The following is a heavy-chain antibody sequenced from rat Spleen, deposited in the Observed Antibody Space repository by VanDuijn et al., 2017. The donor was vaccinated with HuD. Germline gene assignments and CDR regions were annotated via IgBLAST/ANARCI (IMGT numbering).Heavy chain of an antibody. D-gene: IGHD1-6*01. V-gene: IGHV5S14*01. CDR2: ISTGGTNT. CDR1: GFTFSNYG. CDR3: ARGGYTTDYFYVGWFAY. Sequence: EVQLVESGGGLVQPGRSLKLSCAASGFTFSNYGMAWVRQTPTKGLEWVASISTGGTNTYYRYSVKGRFTISRDNAKNTQYLQMDSLRSEDTATYYCARGGYTTDYFYVGWFAYWGQGTLVTVSS. J-gene: IGHJ3*01.